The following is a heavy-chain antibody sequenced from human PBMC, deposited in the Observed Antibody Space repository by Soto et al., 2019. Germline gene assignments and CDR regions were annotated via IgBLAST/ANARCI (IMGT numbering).Heavy chain of an antibody. CDR3: ARGLDPCGSGSYYLYYYGMDV. D-gene: IGHD3-10*01. CDR1: GYTITGYY. Sequence: ASVKVSCKASGYTITGYYMHWVRQAPGQGLEWMGWINPNSGGTNYAQKFQGWVTMTRDTSISTAYMELSRLRSDDTAVYYCARGLDPCGSGSYYLYYYGMDVWGQGTTVTVSS. CDR2: INPNSGGT. V-gene: IGHV1-2*04. J-gene: IGHJ6*02.